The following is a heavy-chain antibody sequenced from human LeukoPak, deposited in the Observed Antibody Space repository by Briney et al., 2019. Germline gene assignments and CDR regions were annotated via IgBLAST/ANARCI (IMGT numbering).Heavy chain of an antibody. J-gene: IGHJ4*02. CDR1: GFTFSSYS. Sequence: GGSLRLSCAASGFTFSSYSMNWVRQAPGKGLEWVSHITASGTAMFYADSVKGRFTISRDNAKNSLYLQMNSLRDEDTAVYYCARPDYYDSSGYSSFDYWGQGTLVTVSS. CDR2: ITASGTAM. CDR3: ARPDYYDSSGYSSFDY. V-gene: IGHV3-48*02. D-gene: IGHD3-22*01.